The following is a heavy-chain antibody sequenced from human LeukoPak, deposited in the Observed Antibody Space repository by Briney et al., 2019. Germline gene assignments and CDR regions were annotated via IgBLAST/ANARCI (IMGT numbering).Heavy chain of an antibody. CDR1: GGTFSRYA. V-gene: IGHV1-69*05. Sequence: SVKVSRKDSGGTFSRYAFSWVRQAPAQGLEWVGGIIPIFGTANYAQKFQGRVTITTDESTSTAYMELSSLRSEDTAVYSCLCFGLGAHGAGTYWGQGTLVTVSS. CDR3: LCFGLGAHGAGTY. CDR2: IIPIFGTA. D-gene: IGHD3-16*01. J-gene: IGHJ4*02.